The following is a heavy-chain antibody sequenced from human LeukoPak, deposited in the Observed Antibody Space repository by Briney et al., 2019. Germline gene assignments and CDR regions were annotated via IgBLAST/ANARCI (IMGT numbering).Heavy chain of an antibody. CDR2: ISGSGGST. V-gene: IGHV3-23*01. D-gene: IGHD5-18*01. CDR1: GFTFSSYG. J-gene: IGHJ4*02. Sequence: GGSLRLSCAASGFTFSSYGMHWVRQAPGKGLEWVSAISGSGGSTYYADSVRGRFSISRDNSMNMLYLQMNSLRAEDTAVYYCAKDRGYRQLWGFDYWGRGILVTVSS. CDR3: AKDRGYRQLWGFDY.